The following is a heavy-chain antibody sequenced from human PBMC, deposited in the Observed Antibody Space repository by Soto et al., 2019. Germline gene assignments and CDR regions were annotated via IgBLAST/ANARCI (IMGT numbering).Heavy chain of an antibody. CDR1: DGSFSGYY. D-gene: IGHD4-17*01. Sequence: QVHLQQWGAGLLKPSETLSLTCAVYDGSFSGYYLSWIRKPPGMGLEWIGGINGSGSTNYNPYIKSGVTIPVDTSTNQIALRLNSVTAEDTAVYSCARGNSFPTTVVGSRWFDPWGQGTLVIVSS. CDR2: INGSGST. J-gene: IGHJ5*02. CDR3: ARGNSFPTTVVGSRWFDP. V-gene: IGHV4-34*01.